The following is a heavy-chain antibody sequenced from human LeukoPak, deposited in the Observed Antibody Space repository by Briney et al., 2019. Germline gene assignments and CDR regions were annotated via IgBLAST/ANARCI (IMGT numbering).Heavy chain of an antibody. Sequence: GSLRLSCAASGFTFSSYGMHWVRQAPGKGLAWVAVIWYDGSNKYYADSVKGRFTISRDNSKNTLYLQMNSLRAEDTAVYYCARDRYCSGGSCPVNYYYYGMDVWGQGTTVTVSS. J-gene: IGHJ6*02. CDR2: IWYDGSNK. CDR3: ARDRYCSGGSCPVNYYYYGMDV. D-gene: IGHD2-15*01. V-gene: IGHV3-33*01. CDR1: GFTFSSYG.